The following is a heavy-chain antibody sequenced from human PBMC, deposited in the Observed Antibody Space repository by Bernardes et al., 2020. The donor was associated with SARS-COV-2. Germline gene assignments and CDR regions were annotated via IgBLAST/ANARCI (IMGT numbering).Heavy chain of an antibody. CDR1: GGSMTNYY. CDR3: ARDRSFCRYTSCGMDV. V-gene: IGHV4-59*01. CDR2: IHYNGKT. D-gene: IGHD2-2*01. Sequence: SKTLSVTCTVSGGSMTNYYWSWYRQAPGKGLEWIGYIHYNGKTNYNPALQSRVTISVDTSKNQFSLNLKYMTAADTAIYFCARDRSFCRYTSCGMDVWGQGAMVTVSS. J-gene: IGHJ6*02.